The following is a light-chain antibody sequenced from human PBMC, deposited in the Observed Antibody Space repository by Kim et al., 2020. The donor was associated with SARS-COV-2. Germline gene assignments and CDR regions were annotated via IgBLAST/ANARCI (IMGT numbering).Light chain of an antibody. Sequence: DVVMTQTPLSLPVTLGQPASISCRSSQSFVHRDGNTYLSWFQQRPGQSPRRLIYKVSNRDSGVPDRFSGSGSGTDFTLKISRVEAEDVGVYYCLQATDWPWTFGQGTKLEI. CDR3: LQATDWPWT. CDR1: QSFVHRDGNTY. CDR2: KVS. J-gene: IGKJ1*01. V-gene: IGKV2-30*02.